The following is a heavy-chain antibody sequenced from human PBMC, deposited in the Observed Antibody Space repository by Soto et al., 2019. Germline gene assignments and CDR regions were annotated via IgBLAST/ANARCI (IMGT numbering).Heavy chain of an antibody. CDR2: ISSSSTI. V-gene: IGHV3-48*02. Sequence: GGSLRLSCAASGFTFSSYSMNWVRQAPGKGLEWVSYISSSSTIYYADSVKGRFTISRDNAKNSLYLQMNSLRDEDTAVYYCAREFPSKYSGYDYWGQGTLVTVSS. CDR1: GFTFSSYS. J-gene: IGHJ4*02. CDR3: AREFPSKYSGYDY. D-gene: IGHD5-12*01.